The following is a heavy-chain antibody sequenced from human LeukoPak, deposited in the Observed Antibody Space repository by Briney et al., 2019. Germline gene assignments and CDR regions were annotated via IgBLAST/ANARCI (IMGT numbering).Heavy chain of an antibody. J-gene: IGHJ4*02. V-gene: IGHV5-51*01. Sequence: GVPLQISCQGSGYSFPNYWIGWVRQMPGKGLEWIWNIYPADSDTRYSPSFQGQVTISADKSISSAYLQWSSLKASDTAMYYCARRKGDGYNSPFDYWGQGILVTVSS. CDR1: GYSFPNYW. CDR3: ARRKGDGYNSPFDY. D-gene: IGHD5-24*01. CDR2: IYPADSDT.